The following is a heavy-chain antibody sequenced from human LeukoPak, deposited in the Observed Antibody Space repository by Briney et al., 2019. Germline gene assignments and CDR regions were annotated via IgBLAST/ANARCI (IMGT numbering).Heavy chain of an antibody. Sequence: SVKVSCKASGGTFSSYAISWVRQAPGQGLEWMGGIIPIFGTANYAQKFQGRVTITADESASTAYMELSSPRSEDTAVYYCARHFPPAVTTPTPPYYYYGMDVWGQGTTVTVSS. CDR2: IIPIFGTA. J-gene: IGHJ6*02. D-gene: IGHD4-11*01. CDR3: ARHFPPAVTTPTPPYYYYGMDV. CDR1: GGTFSSYA. V-gene: IGHV1-69*13.